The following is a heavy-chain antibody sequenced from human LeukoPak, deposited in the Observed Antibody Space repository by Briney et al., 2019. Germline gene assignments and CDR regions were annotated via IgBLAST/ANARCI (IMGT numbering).Heavy chain of an antibody. J-gene: IGHJ4*02. V-gene: IGHV1-46*01. D-gene: IGHD3-22*01. CDR3: ARDGGLGPTNYYDSSGYGY. CDR1: GYTFTSYY. Sequence: GASVKVSCKASGYTFTSYYMHWVRQAPGQGLEWMGIINPSGGSTSYAQKFQGRVTMTRDTSTSTVYMELSSLRSEDTAVYYCARDGGLGPTNYYDSSGYGYWGQGTLVTVSS. CDR2: INPSGGST.